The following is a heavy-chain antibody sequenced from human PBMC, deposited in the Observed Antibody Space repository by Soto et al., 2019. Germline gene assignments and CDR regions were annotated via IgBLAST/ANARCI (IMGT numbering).Heavy chain of an antibody. V-gene: IGHV4-31*03. CDR1: GGSISSGGYY. J-gene: IGHJ5*02. D-gene: IGHD2-21*02. CDR2: IYYSGST. Sequence: SETLSLTCTVSGGSISSGGYYWSWIRQHPGKGLEWIGYIYYSGSTYYNPSLKSRVTISVDTSKNQFSLKLSSVTAADTAVYYCARGPCGGDCYPPDARGQRTPVTVSS. CDR3: ARGPCGGDCYPPDA.